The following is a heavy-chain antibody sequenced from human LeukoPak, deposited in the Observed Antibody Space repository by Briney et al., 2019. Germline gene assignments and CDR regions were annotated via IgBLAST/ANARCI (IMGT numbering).Heavy chain of an antibody. J-gene: IGHJ3*02. CDR1: GFTVSSNY. V-gene: IGHV3-53*01. D-gene: IGHD1-1*01. Sequence: GGSLRLSCAASGFTVSSNYMSWVRQAPGKGLEWVSVIYSGGSTYYADSVKGRFTISRDNSKNTLYLQMDSLRAEDTAVYYCAREVQRSAFDIWGQGTMVTVSS. CDR2: IYSGGST. CDR3: AREVQRSAFDI.